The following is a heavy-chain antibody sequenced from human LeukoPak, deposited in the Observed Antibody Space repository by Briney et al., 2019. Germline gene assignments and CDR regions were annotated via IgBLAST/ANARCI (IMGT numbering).Heavy chain of an antibody. V-gene: IGHV3-53*01. J-gene: IGHJ6*03. D-gene: IGHD4-23*01. CDR1: GFTVSSNY. Sequence: GGSLRLSCAASGFTVSSNYMSWVRQAPGKGLEWVSVIYSGGSTYYADSVKGRFTISRDNSKNTLYLQMNSLRAEDTAVYYCARATNSGGYYYYYYYMDVWGKGTTVTVSS. CDR3: ARATNSGGYYYYYYYMDV. CDR2: IYSGGST.